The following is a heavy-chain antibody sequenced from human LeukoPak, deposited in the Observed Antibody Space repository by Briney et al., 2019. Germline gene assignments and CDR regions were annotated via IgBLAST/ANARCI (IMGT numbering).Heavy chain of an antibody. V-gene: IGHV3-11*04. J-gene: IGHJ4*02. D-gene: IGHD2-2*01. CDR2: ISSDSSTI. Sequence: PGGSLRLSCTASGFTFSDYYMSWLRQAPGKGLEWVSYISSDSSTIYYADSVKGRFTISRDNAKESLYLQMNSLRTEDTAVYYCANTEYQRLGTDYWGQGTLVTVSS. CDR1: GFTFSDYY. CDR3: ANTEYQRLGTDY.